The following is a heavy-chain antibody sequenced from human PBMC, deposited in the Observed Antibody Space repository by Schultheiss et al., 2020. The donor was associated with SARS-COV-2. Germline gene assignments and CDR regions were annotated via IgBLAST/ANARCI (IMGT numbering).Heavy chain of an antibody. CDR2: ISGSGGST. CDR3: ARDPPYYYDSSGYYGMDV. V-gene: IGHV3-23*01. CDR1: GFTFSSYA. Sequence: GGSLRLSCAASGFTFSSYAMSWVRQAPGKGLEWVSAISGSGGSTYYADSVKGRFTISRDNSKNTLYLQMNSLRAEDTAVYYCARDPPYYYDSSGYYGMDVWGQGTTVTSP. J-gene: IGHJ6*02. D-gene: IGHD3-22*01.